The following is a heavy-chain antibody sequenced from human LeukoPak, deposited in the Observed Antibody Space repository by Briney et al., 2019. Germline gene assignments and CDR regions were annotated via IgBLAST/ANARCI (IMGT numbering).Heavy chain of an antibody. Sequence: GGSLRLSCAASGFTFSSYGMHWVRQAPGKGLEWVAVIWYDGSNKYYADSVQGRFTISRDNSKNTLYLQMNSLRAEDTAVYYCAKQANYYGSGTIGGFDYWGQGTLVTVSS. J-gene: IGHJ4*02. V-gene: IGHV3-33*06. CDR1: GFTFSSYG. CDR2: IWYDGSNK. CDR3: AKQANYYGSGTIGGFDY. D-gene: IGHD3-10*01.